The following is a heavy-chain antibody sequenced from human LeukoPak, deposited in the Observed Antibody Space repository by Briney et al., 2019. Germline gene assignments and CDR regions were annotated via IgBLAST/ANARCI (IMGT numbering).Heavy chain of an antibody. V-gene: IGHV3-30*18. CDR1: GFTFSSYG. J-gene: IGHJ4*02. CDR2: ISYDGSSK. CDR3: AKSVLLWFGESSYYFDY. D-gene: IGHD3-10*01. Sequence: GGSLRLSCAASGFTFSSYGMHWVRQAPGKGLEWVAVISYDGSSKYYADSVKGRFTISRDNSKNTLYLQMNSLRAEDTAVYYCAKSVLLWFGESSYYFDYWGQGTLVTVSS.